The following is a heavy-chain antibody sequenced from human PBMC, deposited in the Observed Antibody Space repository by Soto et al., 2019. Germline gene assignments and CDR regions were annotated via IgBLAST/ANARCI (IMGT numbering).Heavy chain of an antibody. CDR1: GFTFSSYG. Sequence: QVQLVESGGGVVQPGRSLRLSCAASGFTFSSYGMHWVRQAPGKGLEWVAVIWYDGSNKYYADSVKGRFTISRDNSKNTLHLQMNSLRAEDTAVYYCARDNSDFGVVTLRPPGDYYYMVVWGKGTTVTVSS. D-gene: IGHD3-3*01. CDR2: IWYDGSNK. CDR3: ARDNSDFGVVTLRPPGDYYYMVV. J-gene: IGHJ6*03. V-gene: IGHV3-33*01.